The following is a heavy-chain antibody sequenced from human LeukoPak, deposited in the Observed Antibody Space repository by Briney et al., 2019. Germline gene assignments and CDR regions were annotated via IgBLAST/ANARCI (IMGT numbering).Heavy chain of an antibody. CDR3: ATDSSGYSGLFDY. D-gene: IGHD3-22*01. J-gene: IGHJ4*02. Sequence: PSETLSLTCAVYGGSFSGYYWSWIRQPPGKGLEWIGEINHSGSTNYNPSLKSRVTISVDTSKNQFSLKLSSVTAADTAVYYCATDSSGYSGLFDYWGQGTLVTVSS. CDR2: INHSGST. CDR1: GGSFSGYY. V-gene: IGHV4-34*01.